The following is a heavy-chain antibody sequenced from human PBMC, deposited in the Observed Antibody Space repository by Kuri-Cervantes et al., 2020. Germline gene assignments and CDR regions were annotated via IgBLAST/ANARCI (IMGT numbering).Heavy chain of an antibody. CDR2: INHSGST. Sequence: SETLSLTCAVYGGSFSGYYWSWIRQPPGKGLEWIGEINHSGSTNYNPSLKSRATISVDTSKNQFSLKLSSVTAADTAVYYCARDKYFDYWGQGTLVTVSS. J-gene: IGHJ4*02. CDR1: GGSFSGYY. V-gene: IGHV4-34*01. CDR3: ARDKYFDY.